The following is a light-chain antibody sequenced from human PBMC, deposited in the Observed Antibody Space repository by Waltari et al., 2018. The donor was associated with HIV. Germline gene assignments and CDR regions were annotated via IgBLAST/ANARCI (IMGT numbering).Light chain of an antibody. CDR1: SSNIGAGSD. CDR3: QSYDSSLSGVV. CDR2: GNS. Sequence: QSVLTQPPSVSGAPGQRVTISCTGSSSNIGAGSDVPWYQQLPGTAPKLPIYGNSNRPSGVPDRFSGSKSGTSASLAITGLQAEDEADYYCQSYDSSLSGVVFGGGTKLTVL. V-gene: IGLV1-40*01. J-gene: IGLJ2*01.